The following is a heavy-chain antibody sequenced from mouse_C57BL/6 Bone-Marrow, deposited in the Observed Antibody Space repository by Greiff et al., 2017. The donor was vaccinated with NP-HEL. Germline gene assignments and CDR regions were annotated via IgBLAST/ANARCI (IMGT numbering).Heavy chain of an antibody. CDR3: AGAPKLGLFAY. Sequence: VKLQESGPGLVKPSQSLFLTCSITGFPITSGYYWIWLRQSPGKPLEWMGYITHSGETFYNPSLQSPISITRETSKNQFFLQLNSVTTEDTAMYYCAGAPKLGLFAYWGQGTLVTVSA. V-gene: IGHV12-3*01. CDR2: ITHSGET. J-gene: IGHJ3*01. D-gene: IGHD4-1*01. CDR1: GFPITSGYY.